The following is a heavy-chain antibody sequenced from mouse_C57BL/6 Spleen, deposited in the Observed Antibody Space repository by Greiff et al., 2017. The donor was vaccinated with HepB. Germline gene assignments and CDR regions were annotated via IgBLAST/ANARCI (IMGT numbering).Heavy chain of an antibody. CDR2: INPNNGGT. V-gene: IGHV1-53*01. CDR1: GYTFTSYW. J-gene: IGHJ2*01. Sequence: QVQLQQPGTDLVKPGASVKLSCKASGYTFTSYWMHWVKQKPGQGLEWIGNINPNNGGTNYNEKFKSKATLTVDKSSSTAYMQLSRLTSEDSAIYDYARRNYDLDFDDWGQGTTVTVSS. D-gene: IGHD2-4*01. CDR3: ARRNYDLDFDD.